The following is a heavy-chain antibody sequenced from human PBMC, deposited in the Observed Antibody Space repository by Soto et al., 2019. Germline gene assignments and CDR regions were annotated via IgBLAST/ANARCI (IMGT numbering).Heavy chain of an antibody. V-gene: IGHV3-9*01. CDR3: AKGSGLYYDSSGYYFEY. D-gene: IGHD3-22*01. CDR1: GFTFDDYA. J-gene: IGHJ4*02. Sequence: VQLVDSGGGLVQPGRSLRLSCTAAGFTFDDYAMHWVRQTPGKGLEWVSGISWNSGTIGYADSVKGRFTISRDNAKNSLYLQMNSLRTEDTALYYCAKGSGLYYDSSGYYFEYWGQGTLVTVAS. CDR2: ISWNSGTI.